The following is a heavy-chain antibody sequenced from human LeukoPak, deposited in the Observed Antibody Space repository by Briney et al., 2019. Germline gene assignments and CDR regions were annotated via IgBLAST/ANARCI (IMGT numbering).Heavy chain of an antibody. D-gene: IGHD2-2*01. J-gene: IGHJ4*02. Sequence: SETLSLTCAVSGGSISSYYWSWIRQSPGRGLEYIGHIYYNGRTDYNPSLKSRVTISVDTSRNQFSLKLNSVTAADTAVYFCARWYCSRGTCYYLDYWGQGTLVTVSS. CDR2: IYYNGRT. V-gene: IGHV4-59*01. CDR1: GGSISSYY. CDR3: ARWYCSRGTCYYLDY.